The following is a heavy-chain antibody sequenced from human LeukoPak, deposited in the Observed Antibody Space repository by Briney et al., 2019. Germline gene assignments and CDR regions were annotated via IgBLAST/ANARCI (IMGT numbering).Heavy chain of an antibody. J-gene: IGHJ3*02. CDR3: ARGRSSSWYSSLLI. CDR2: INPNSGGT. V-gene: IGHV1-2*02. D-gene: IGHD6-13*01. CDR1: GYTFTGYY. Sequence: ASVKVSCKASGYTFTGYYMHWVRQAPGQGLEWMGWINPNSGGTNYAQKFQGRVTMTRDTSISTAYMELSSLRSDDTAVYYCARGRSSSWYSSLLIWGQGTMVTVSS.